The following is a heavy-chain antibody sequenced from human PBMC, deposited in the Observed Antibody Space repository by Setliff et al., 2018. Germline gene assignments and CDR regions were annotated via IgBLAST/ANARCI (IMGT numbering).Heavy chain of an antibody. CDR2: MNPNSGNT. V-gene: IGHV1-8*03. CDR3: ARRGLGYDFWSGYYTMYYFDY. Sequence: ASVKVSCKASGYTFTSYDINWVRQATGQGLEWMGLMNPNSGNTGYAQKFQGRVTITRDTSISTAYMELSSLRSEATAVYYCARRGLGYDFWSGYYTMYYFDYWGQGTLVTVSS. J-gene: IGHJ4*02. D-gene: IGHD3-3*01. CDR1: GYTFTSYD.